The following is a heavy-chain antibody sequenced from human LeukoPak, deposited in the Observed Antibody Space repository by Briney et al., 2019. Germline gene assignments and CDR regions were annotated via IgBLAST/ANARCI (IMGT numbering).Heavy chain of an antibody. CDR1: GGSISSSSYY. CDR3: ARDAESDIVVVPAASHAFDI. D-gene: IGHD2-2*01. V-gene: IGHV4-39*07. J-gene: IGHJ3*02. Sequence: SETLSLTCTVSGGSISSSSYYWGWIRQPPGKGLEWIGSIYYSGSTYYNPSPKSRVTISVDTSKNQFSLKLSSVTAADTAVYYCARDAESDIVVVPAASHAFDIWGQGTMVTVSS. CDR2: IYYSGST.